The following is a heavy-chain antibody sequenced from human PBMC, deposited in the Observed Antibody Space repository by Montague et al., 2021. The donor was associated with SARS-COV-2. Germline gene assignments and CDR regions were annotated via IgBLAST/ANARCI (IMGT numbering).Heavy chain of an antibody. D-gene: IGHD3-3*01. CDR1: GFSISSGYY. V-gene: IGHV4-38-2*02. CDR3: ARSGVGIFDFSYFDS. Sequence: SETLSLTCSVSGFSISSGYYWGWIRQTLGKGLEWIGSRYQNGATYYSPSLKRPVTILLDTSKNQFSLSLTSVTAADTAVYYCARSGVGIFDFSYFDSWGQGSLVIVSS. J-gene: IGHJ4*02. CDR2: RYQNGAT.